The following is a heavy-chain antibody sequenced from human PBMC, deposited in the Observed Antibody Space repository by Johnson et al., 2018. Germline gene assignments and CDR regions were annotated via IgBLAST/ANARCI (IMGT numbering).Heavy chain of an antibody. D-gene: IGHD5-18*01. Sequence: VQLVQSGGGLVQPGGSLKLSCAASGFTFSDSALHWVRQASGKGLEWVGRIRGNSNSYATAYAASVKGRFTISSDDSKNTAHLHMNTRRTEDTAGYFGTRLAVETSTPTHYYYGMDIWGQGTTVTVSS. J-gene: IGHJ6*02. CDR1: GFTFSDSA. CDR2: IRGNSNSYAT. V-gene: IGHV3-73*01. CDR3: TRLAVETSTPTHYYYGMDI.